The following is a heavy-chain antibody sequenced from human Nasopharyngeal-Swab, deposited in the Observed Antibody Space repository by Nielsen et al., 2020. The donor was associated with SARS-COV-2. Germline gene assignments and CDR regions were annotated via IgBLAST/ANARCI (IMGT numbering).Heavy chain of an antibody. V-gene: IGHV3-48*02. CDR1: GFTFSSYS. Sequence: GESLKISCVASGFTFSSYSVNWVRQAPGKGPEWVSHISSTSSTIYYADSVKGRFTISRDNAKNSLYLQMNGLRDEDTAVYYCASPGTGGSPYWGQGTLVTVSS. CDR3: ASPGTGGSPY. D-gene: IGHD2-8*02. CDR2: ISSTSSTI. J-gene: IGHJ4*02.